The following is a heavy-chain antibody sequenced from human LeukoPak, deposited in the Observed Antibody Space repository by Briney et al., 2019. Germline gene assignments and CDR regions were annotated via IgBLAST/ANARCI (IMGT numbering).Heavy chain of an antibody. CDR3: ARGGYCSGGSCFRAYDFDP. D-gene: IGHD2-15*01. J-gene: IGHJ5*02. V-gene: IGHV1-8*01. Sequence: ASVKVSCKASGYTFTNYDINWVRQATGQGLEWMGWMNPNSGNTGYAQKFQGRVTMTRNTSISTAYMELSSLRSEDTAVYYCARGGYCSGGSCFRAYDFDPWSQGTLVTVSS. CDR2: MNPNSGNT. CDR1: GYTFTNYD.